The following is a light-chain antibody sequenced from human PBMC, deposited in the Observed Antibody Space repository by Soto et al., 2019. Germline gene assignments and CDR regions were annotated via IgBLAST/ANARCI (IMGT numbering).Light chain of an antibody. CDR1: QSVSSSF. J-gene: IGKJ1*01. V-gene: IGKV3-20*01. CDR3: QQYVSSPWA. Sequence: IVLAQSPGTLSSSPGESATLSCRASQSVSSSFLAWYQQKAGQAPRLLIYGASRRATGIPDRFSGSGSGTDFTLTISRLEPEDFAVYYCQQYVSSPWAFGQGTKVDIK. CDR2: GAS.